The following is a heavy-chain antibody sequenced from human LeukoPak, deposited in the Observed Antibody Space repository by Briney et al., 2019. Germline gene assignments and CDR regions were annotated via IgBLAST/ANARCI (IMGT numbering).Heavy chain of an antibody. D-gene: IGHD3-22*01. V-gene: IGHV4-30-4*08. CDR2: IYYSGST. CDR1: GFTFSDFY. J-gene: IGHJ4*02. Sequence: LSCAASGFTFSDFYMSWIRQPPGKGLEWIGYIYYSGSTYFNPSLKSRVTISVDTSKNQFSLRLSSVTAADTAVYYCARLVYYDSSGYYYYFDSWGQGTLVTVSS. CDR3: ARLVYYDSSGYYYYFDS.